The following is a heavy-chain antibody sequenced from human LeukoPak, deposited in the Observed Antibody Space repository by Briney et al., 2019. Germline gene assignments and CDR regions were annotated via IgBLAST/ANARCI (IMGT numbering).Heavy chain of an antibody. Sequence: SETLSLTCSVSGGSIISTYYNWGWIRQPPGKGLEWIGAIYYTGTTYYNPSFESRVTISVDTSKNQFSLKLNSVTAADTAVYYCARLPTGYPNWFDPWGQGSLVTVSS. CDR2: IYYTGTT. CDR3: ARLPTGYPNWFDP. CDR1: GGSIISTYYN. D-gene: IGHD3-9*01. J-gene: IGHJ5*02. V-gene: IGHV4-39*01.